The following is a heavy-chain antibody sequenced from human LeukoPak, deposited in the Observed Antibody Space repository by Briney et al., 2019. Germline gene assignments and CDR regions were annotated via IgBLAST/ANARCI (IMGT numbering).Heavy chain of an antibody. V-gene: IGHV3-53*01. Sequence: PGGSLRLSCAASGFTVSSSYMSWVRQAPGKGLEWVSVFYSGGKTYYTDSVKGRFTISRDNSKNTLYLQMNSLRGEDTAVYYCARTQLDLDGFDIWGQGTTVTVSS. CDR2: FYSGGKT. CDR3: ARTQLDLDGFDI. D-gene: IGHD1-1*01. J-gene: IGHJ3*02. CDR1: GFTVSSSY.